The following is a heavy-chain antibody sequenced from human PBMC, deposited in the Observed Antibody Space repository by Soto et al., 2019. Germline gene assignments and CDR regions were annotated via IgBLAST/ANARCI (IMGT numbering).Heavy chain of an antibody. Sequence: EVQLVESGGGLVQPGGSLTLSCAASEFAFSSYWMTWVRQAPGKGLEWVANIRKEGSQRSYLDDVRGRFTISRDNSKNSLYQQMNSLRAEDTALYFCARDVTTGSSGLYFDAFDIWGQGTRVTVSS. V-gene: IGHV3-7*04. D-gene: IGHD6-25*01. CDR2: IRKEGSQR. CDR1: EFAFSSYW. J-gene: IGHJ3*02. CDR3: ARDVTTGSSGLYFDAFDI.